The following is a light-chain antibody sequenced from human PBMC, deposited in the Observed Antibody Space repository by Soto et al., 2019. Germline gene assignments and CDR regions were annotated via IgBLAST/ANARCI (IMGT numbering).Light chain of an antibody. Sequence: IQMTQAPSSLSASIGDRVTITCRASQSASIYLNWYQQKPGKAPEFLMYGAVSLQRGVPSRFSATGSGTDFNLTISSLQPEDFATYYCQQTYTAPWTFGQGTKVEV. V-gene: IGKV1-39*01. J-gene: IGKJ1*01. CDR1: QSASIY. CDR2: GAV. CDR3: QQTYTAPWT.